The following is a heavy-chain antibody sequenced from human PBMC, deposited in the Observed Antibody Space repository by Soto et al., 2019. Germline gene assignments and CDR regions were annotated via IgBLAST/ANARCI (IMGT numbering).Heavy chain of an antibody. Sequence: GESLKISCKGFGYTFTNHWIGWVCQMPGKGLEWMGIIYPGDSDTRYSPSFQGQVTISADKSISTAYLQWSNLKASDTAVYYCVRHGPGDVELPTSRGSLPYYYAMDVWGQGTTVTVSS. V-gene: IGHV5-51*01. D-gene: IGHD3-10*01. CDR2: IYPGDSDT. CDR1: GYTFTNHW. J-gene: IGHJ6*02. CDR3: VRHGPGDVELPTSRGSLPYYYAMDV.